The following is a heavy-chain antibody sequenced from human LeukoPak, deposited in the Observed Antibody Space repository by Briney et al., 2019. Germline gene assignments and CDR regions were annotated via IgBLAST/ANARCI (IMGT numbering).Heavy chain of an antibody. CDR1: GFTFSSYA. D-gene: IGHD6-13*01. J-gene: IGHJ4*02. CDR3: EKGQQLVRGSFDY. V-gene: IGHV3-23*01. CDR2: ISGSGGST. Sequence: PGGSLRLSCAASGFTFSSYAMSWVRQAPGKGLEWVSAISGSGGSTYYADSVKGRFTISRDNSKNTLYLQMNSLRAEDTAVYYCEKGQQLVRGSFDYWGQGTLVTVSS.